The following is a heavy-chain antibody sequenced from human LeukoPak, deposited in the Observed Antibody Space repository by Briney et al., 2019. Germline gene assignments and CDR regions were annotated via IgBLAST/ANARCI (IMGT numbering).Heavy chain of an antibody. CDR1: GGPISSYY. J-gene: IGHJ4*02. D-gene: IGHD3-22*01. CDR3: ARHSSTYYRFDY. Sequence: SDTLSLTCTVSGGPISSYYWSWLRQPPGKGLEWIGYIHYSGSTNYNPSLKSRVTISVDTSKNQFSLKVSSVTAADTAVYYCARHSSTYYRFDYWGQGTLVSVSS. CDR2: IHYSGST. V-gene: IGHV4-59*08.